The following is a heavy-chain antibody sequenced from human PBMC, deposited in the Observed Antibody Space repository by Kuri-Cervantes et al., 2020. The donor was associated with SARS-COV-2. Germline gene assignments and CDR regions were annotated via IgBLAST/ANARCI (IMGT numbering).Heavy chain of an antibody. Sequence: GESLKISCAASGFSFSSYGFHWVRQAPGKGLEWVAVMWYDGTNKFYADSVKGRFTIFRDNSKNTLYLHMKSLRSEDTAIYYCAKDRVGVQDFWGQGTLVTVSS. CDR2: MWYDGTNK. CDR3: AKDRVGVQDF. V-gene: IGHV3-30*02. CDR1: GFSFSSYG. J-gene: IGHJ4*02. D-gene: IGHD2-21*01.